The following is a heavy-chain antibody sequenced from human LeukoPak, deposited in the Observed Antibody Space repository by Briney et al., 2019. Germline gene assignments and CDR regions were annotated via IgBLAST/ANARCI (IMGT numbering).Heavy chain of an antibody. CDR2: INSDGSST. V-gene: IGHV3-74*01. CDR3: AGETSPGRPGAFDI. D-gene: IGHD3-10*01. Sequence: GGSLRLSCAASGFTFSSYWMHWVRQAPGKGLGWVSRINSDGSSTSYADSVKGRFTISRDNAKNTLYLQMNSLRAEDTAVYHCAGETSPGRPGAFDIWGQGTMVTVSS. CDR1: GFTFSSYW. J-gene: IGHJ3*02.